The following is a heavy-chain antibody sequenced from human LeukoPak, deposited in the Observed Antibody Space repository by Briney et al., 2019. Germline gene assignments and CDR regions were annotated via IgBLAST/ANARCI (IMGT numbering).Heavy chain of an antibody. CDR1: GFTFSSYA. Sequence: GGSLRLSCAASGFTFSSYAMHWVRQAPGKGLEWVAVISYDGSNKYYADSVKGRFTISRDNSKNTLYLQMNSLRADATAVYYCARGSQQLVDSAAYWGEATLATVHS. J-gene: IGHJ4*02. CDR2: ISYDGSNK. CDR3: ARGSQQLVDSAAY. D-gene: IGHD6-13*01. V-gene: IGHV3-30*04.